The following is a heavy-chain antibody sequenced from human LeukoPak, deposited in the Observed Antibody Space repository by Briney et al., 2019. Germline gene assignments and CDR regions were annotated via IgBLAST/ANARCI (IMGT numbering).Heavy chain of an antibody. Sequence: GGSLRLSCAASGFTFSDYSMNWVRQAPGKGLEWVSSISSSSAFIYYADSMKGRFTISRDNAKNSLYPEMNSLRAEDTAVYYCARTDSSSWYRDLDYWGQGTLVTVSS. CDR2: ISSSSAFI. J-gene: IGHJ4*02. V-gene: IGHV3-21*01. CDR3: ARTDSSSWYRDLDY. CDR1: GFTFSDYS. D-gene: IGHD6-13*01.